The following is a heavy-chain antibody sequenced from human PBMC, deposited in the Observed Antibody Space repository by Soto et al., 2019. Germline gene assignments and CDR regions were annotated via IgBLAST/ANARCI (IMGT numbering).Heavy chain of an antibody. D-gene: IGHD4-17*01. CDR3: ARANYYGDCDY. V-gene: IGHV4-61*01. CDR1: GGSIGITSYY. CDR2: IYSSGSA. J-gene: IGHJ4*02. Sequence: QVQLQESGPGVIRPSETLSLTCTVSGGSIGITSYYWTWIRQPPGKGLEWIGYIYSSGSASYNPSLGSRGSISADTSQSQFSRTLRSATAAGTAVYWCARANYYGDCDYWGQGTLVTVSS.